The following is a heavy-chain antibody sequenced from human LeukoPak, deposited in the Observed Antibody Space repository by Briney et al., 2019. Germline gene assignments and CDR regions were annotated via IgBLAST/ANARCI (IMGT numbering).Heavy chain of an antibody. V-gene: IGHV3-23*01. D-gene: IGHD2-15*01. Sequence: PSGGSLRLSCAASGFTFSSYAMSWVRQPPGKGLEWVSAISGSGGSTYYADSVKGRLTISRDNSKNTPYLQMNSLRAEDTAVYYCVRGFPSAVLVVTASPNDYWGQGTLVTVSS. CDR2: ISGSGGST. CDR3: VRGFPSAVLVVTASPNDY. J-gene: IGHJ4*02. CDR1: GFTFSSYA.